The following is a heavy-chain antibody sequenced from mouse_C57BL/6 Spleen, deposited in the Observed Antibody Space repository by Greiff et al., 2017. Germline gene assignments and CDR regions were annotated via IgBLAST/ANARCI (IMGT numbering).Heavy chain of an antibody. CDR3: TTKDYFDY. CDR1: GFNFKDDY. CDR2: IDPENGYT. Sequence: EVQLVESGAELVRPGASVKLSCTASGFNFKDDYMHWVKQRPEQGLEWIGWIDPENGYTEYAPKFQGKATITADTSSNTAYLQLSSLTSEDTAVYYCTTKDYFDYWGQGTTLTVSS. J-gene: IGHJ2*01. V-gene: IGHV14-4*01.